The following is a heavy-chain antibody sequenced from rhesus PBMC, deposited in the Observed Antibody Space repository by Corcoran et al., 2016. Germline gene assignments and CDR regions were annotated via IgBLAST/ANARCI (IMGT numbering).Heavy chain of an antibody. D-gene: IGHD6-25*01. CDR2: ISYSGST. V-gene: IGHV4-122*02. CDR3: ARDLAGSGSLDY. CDR1: GYSISSGYG. J-gene: IGHJ4*01. Sequence: QLQLQESGPGLVKPSETLSITCAVSGYSISSGYGWSWIRQPPGKGLEWIGYISYSGSTSYNPSLKSRVTISRDTSKNQCSLKLSSVTAADTAVYYCARDLAGSGSLDYWGQGVLVTVSS.